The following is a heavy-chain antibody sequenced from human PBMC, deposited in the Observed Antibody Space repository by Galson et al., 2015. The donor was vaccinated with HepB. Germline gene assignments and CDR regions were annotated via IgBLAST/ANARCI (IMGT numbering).Heavy chain of an antibody. CDR2: ISWDGGST. D-gene: IGHD4-11*01. V-gene: IGHV3-43*01. J-gene: IGHJ6*02. CDR3: AKDNVRYSNGYYYYYGMDV. CDR1: GFTFDDYT. Sequence: SLRLSCAASGFTFDDYTMHWVRQAPGKGLEWVPLISWDGGSTYYADSVKGRFTISRDNSKNSLYLQMNSLRTEDTALYYCAKDNVRYSNGYYYYYGMDVWGQGTTVTVSS.